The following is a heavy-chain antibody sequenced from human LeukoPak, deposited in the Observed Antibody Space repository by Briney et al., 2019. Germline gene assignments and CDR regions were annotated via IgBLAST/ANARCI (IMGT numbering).Heavy chain of an antibody. CDR3: ARGDGDYVWGTSDERGAFDI. Sequence: SVRVSCKASGGTFSSYAISWVRQAPGQGLEWMGGIIPIFGTANYAQKFQGRVTITADESTSTAYMELSSLRSEGTAVYYCARGDGDYVWGTSDERGAFDIWGQGTMVTVSS. V-gene: IGHV1-69*13. CDR1: GGTFSSYA. CDR2: IIPIFGTA. J-gene: IGHJ3*02. D-gene: IGHD3-16*01.